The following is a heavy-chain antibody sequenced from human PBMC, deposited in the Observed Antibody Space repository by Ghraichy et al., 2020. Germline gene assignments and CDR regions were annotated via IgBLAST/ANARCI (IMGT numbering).Heavy chain of an antibody. CDR3: ARGYVRTHAFDI. Sequence: SETLSLTCAVYGGSFSGYYWSWIRQPPGKGLEWIGEINHSGSTNYNPSLKSRVTISVDTSKNQFSLKLSSVTAADTAVYYCARGYVRTHAFDIWGQGTMVTVSS. CDR2: INHSGST. J-gene: IGHJ3*02. CDR1: GGSFSGYY. D-gene: IGHD2-2*01. V-gene: IGHV4-34*01.